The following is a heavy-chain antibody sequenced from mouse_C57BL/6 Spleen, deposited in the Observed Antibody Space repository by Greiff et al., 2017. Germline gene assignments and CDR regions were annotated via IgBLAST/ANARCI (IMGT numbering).Heavy chain of an antibody. CDR3: ARDASYCDY. J-gene: IGHJ2*01. Sequence: EVQRVESGPGLVKPSQSLSLTCSVTGYSITSGYYWNWIRQFPGNKLEWMGYISYDGSNNYNPSLKNRISITRDTSKNQFFLKLNAVTTEDTATYYCARDASYCDYWGQGTTLTVSS. V-gene: IGHV3-6*01. CDR1: GYSITSGYY. CDR2: ISYDGSN.